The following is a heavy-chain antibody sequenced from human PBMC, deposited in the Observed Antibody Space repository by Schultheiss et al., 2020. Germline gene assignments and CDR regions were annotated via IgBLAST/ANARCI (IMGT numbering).Heavy chain of an antibody. D-gene: IGHD5-24*01. Sequence: SQTLSLTCTVSGGSISSGGYYWSWIRQPPGKGLEWIGETYHSGSTNYNPSLKSRVTISVDTSKNQFSLKLSSVTAADTAVYYCARGEVEMATINGPYYYYGMDVWGQGTTVTVAS. J-gene: IGHJ6*02. CDR3: ARGEVEMATINGPYYYYGMDV. V-gene: IGHV4-61*08. CDR2: TYHSGST. CDR1: GGSISSGGYY.